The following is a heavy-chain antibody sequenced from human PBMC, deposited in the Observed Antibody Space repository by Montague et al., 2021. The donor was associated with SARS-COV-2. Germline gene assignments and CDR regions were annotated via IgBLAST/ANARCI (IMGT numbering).Heavy chain of an antibody. CDR1: GFTFGDYA. CDR3: AKDSYYDFWGGYFPGENWFDP. J-gene: IGHJ5*02. Sequence: SLRLSCAASGFTFGDYAMHWVRQAPGKGLEWVSGISWNSGSIGNADSVKGRFTISRDNAKNSLYLQMDSLRAEDTALYYCAKDSYYDFWGGYFPGENWFDPWGQGTLVTVSS. CDR2: ISWNSGSI. D-gene: IGHD3-3*01. V-gene: IGHV3-9*01.